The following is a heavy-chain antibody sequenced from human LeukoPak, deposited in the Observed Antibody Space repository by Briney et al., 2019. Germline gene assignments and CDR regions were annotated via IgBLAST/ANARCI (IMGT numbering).Heavy chain of an antibody. CDR1: GFTLRSYN. Sequence: GGSLRLSCAASGFTLRSYNMHWVRQAPGKGLEWVSYISTSSYYIYYADSVKGRFTISRDDAKNSLFLQMNSLRAEDTAIYHCARDASGSSTGLIDSWGQGTLVTVSS. CDR2: ISTSSYYI. J-gene: IGHJ4*02. V-gene: IGHV3-21*01. CDR3: ARDASGSSTGLIDS. D-gene: IGHD1-26*01.